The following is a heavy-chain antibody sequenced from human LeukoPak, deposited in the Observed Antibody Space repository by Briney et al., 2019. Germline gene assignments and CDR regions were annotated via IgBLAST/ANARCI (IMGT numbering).Heavy chain of an antibody. Sequence: SETLSLTCTVSGGSVSNYYWSWIRQSPGKGLEWIGYIYYTETSYNPSLKSRVTISADTSKNQFSLKLTSVTAADTAVYYCARDRVKSLSSSGFDPWGQGTLVTVSS. V-gene: IGHV4-59*02. CDR2: IYYTET. D-gene: IGHD6-6*01. J-gene: IGHJ5*02. CDR1: GGSVSNYY. CDR3: ARDRVKSLSSSGFDP.